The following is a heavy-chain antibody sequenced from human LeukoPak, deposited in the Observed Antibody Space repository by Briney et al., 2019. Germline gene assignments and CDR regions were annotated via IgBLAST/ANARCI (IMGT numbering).Heavy chain of an antibody. CDR2: INHRGST. D-gene: IGHD4-11*01. CDR3: AVLYSNYYYYYMDV. Sequence: SETLSLTCAVYGGSFSGYYWSWIRQPPGKGLEWIGEINHRGSTNYNPSLKSRVTISVERSKNQFSLKLSSVTATDTAVYYCAVLYSNYYYYYMDVWGKGTTVTVSS. CDR1: GGSFSGYY. V-gene: IGHV4-34*01. J-gene: IGHJ6*03.